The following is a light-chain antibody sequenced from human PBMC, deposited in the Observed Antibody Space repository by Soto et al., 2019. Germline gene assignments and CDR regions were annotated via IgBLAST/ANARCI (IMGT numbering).Light chain of an antibody. Sequence: FPPAPPTAYLVPCERPTPSCGASQRVRGGFLAWSQQKPGLAPRLILYDTSFRATGIPDRFSGSGAGTDFTLTIRRLDPEYSALYYCQQYGTSPSFGQGTKVEIK. V-gene: IGKV3D-20*01. J-gene: IGKJ1*01. CDR2: DTS. CDR3: QQYGTSPS. CDR1: QRVRGGF.